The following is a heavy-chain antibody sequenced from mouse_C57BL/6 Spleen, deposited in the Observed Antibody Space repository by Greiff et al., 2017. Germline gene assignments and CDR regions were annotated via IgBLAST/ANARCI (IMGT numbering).Heavy chain of an antibody. D-gene: IGHD1-1*01. CDR1: GYTFTSYG. Sequence: VQLKESGAELVRPGSSVKMSCKTSGYTFTSYGINWVKQRPGQGLEWIGYIYIGNGYTEYNEKFKGKATLTSDTSSSTAYMQLSSLTSEDSAIYFCARTTTVVAPDAMDYWGQGTSVTVSS. CDR3: ARTTTVVAPDAMDY. CDR2: IYIGNGYT. V-gene: IGHV1-58*01. J-gene: IGHJ4*01.